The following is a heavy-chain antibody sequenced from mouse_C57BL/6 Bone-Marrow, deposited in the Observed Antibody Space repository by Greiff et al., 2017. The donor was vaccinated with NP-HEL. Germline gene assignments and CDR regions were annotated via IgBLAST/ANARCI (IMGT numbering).Heavy chain of an antibody. Sequence: QVQLQQSGAELVKPGASVKLSCKASGYTFTSYWMHWVKQRPGQGLEWIGMIHPNSGSTNYNEKFKSKATLTVDKSSSTAYMQLSSLTSEDSAVYYCARYYYGSEAMDYWGQGTSVTVSS. J-gene: IGHJ4*01. CDR2: IHPNSGST. D-gene: IGHD1-1*01. CDR1: GYTFTSYW. V-gene: IGHV1-64*01. CDR3: ARYYYGSEAMDY.